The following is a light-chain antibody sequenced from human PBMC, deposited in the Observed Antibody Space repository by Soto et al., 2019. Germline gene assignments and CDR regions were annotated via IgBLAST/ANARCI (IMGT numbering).Light chain of an antibody. CDR1: QSVSSY. V-gene: IGKV3-15*01. CDR3: QQYNNWIT. Sequence: EIGLTQSPETMSLSPGERATLSCRASQSVSSYLAWYQQKPGQAPRLLIYGASTRATGIPARFSGSGSGTEFTLTISSLQSEDFAVYYCQQYNNWITFGQVTRLEIK. J-gene: IGKJ5*01. CDR2: GAS.